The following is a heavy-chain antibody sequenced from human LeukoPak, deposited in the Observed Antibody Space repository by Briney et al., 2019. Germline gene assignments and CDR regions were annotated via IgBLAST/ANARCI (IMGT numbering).Heavy chain of an antibody. Sequence: GASVKVSCKASGYTFTDYYMHWVRQAPGQGLEWMGWINPNTGGTIYAQKFQGRVIMTRDTSISTAYMELSRVSSDDTAVYYCARDRYSGSYQPFDYWGQGTLVTVSS. V-gene: IGHV1-2*02. CDR2: INPNTGGT. CDR3: ARDRYSGSYQPFDY. J-gene: IGHJ4*02. D-gene: IGHD1-26*01. CDR1: GYTFTDYY.